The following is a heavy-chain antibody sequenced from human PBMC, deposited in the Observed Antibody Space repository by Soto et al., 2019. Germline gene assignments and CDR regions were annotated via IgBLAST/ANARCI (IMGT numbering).Heavy chain of an antibody. D-gene: IGHD3-22*01. CDR3: AKDSSPTMIVVVIGYFDY. CDR2: ISGSGGST. V-gene: IGHV3-23*01. Sequence: GGSLRLSCAASGFTFSSYAMSWVRQAPGKGLEWVSAISGSGGSTYYADSVKGRFTISRDNSKNTLYLQMNSLRAEDTAVYYCAKDSSPTMIVVVIGYFDYWGQGTLVTVSS. J-gene: IGHJ4*02. CDR1: GFTFSSYA.